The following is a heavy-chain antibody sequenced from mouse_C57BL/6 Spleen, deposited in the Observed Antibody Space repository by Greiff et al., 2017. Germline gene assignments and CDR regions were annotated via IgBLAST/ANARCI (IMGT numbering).Heavy chain of an antibody. D-gene: IGHD2-4*01. Sequence: QVQLQQPGAELVRPGSSVKLSCKASGYTFTSYWMDWVKQRPGQGLEWIGNIYPSDSETHYNQKFKDKATLTVDKSSSTAYMQLSSLTSEDSAVYYCARGSNDSLMDDWGQGTSVTVSS. J-gene: IGHJ4*01. CDR1: GYTFTSYW. CDR2: IYPSDSET. V-gene: IGHV1-61*01. CDR3: ARGSNDSLMDD.